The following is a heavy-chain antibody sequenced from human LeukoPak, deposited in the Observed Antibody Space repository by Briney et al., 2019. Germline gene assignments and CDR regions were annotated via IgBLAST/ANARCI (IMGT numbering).Heavy chain of an antibody. CDR3: ARETVSVDWFDP. D-gene: IGHD4-11*01. V-gene: IGHV4-59*08. CDR1: GGSINSYY. J-gene: IGHJ5*02. Sequence: PSGTLSLTCTVSGGSINSYYWSWIRQPPGKGLEWIGYIYYSGSTNYNPSLKSRVTISVDTSKNQFSLKLSSVTAADTAVYYCARETVSVDWFDPWGQGTLVTVSS. CDR2: IYYSGST.